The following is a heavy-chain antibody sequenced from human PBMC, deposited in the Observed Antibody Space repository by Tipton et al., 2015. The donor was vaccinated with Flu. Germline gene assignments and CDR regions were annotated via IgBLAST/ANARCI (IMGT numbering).Heavy chain of an antibody. Sequence: SLRLSCAASGFTFSVYAMYWVRQAPGKGLEWVSFINGGGDNAYYADSVKGRLTISRDNSKNTLYLQMNSLRAEDTAVYYCAKDPYYYGSGSSSPRDSWGQGTLVTVSS. V-gene: IGHV3-23*01. CDR2: INGGGDNA. CDR1: GFTFSVYA. D-gene: IGHD3-10*01. J-gene: IGHJ4*02. CDR3: AKDPYYYGSGSSSPRDS.